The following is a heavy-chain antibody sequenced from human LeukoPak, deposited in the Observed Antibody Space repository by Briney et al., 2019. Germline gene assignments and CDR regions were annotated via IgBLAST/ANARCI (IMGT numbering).Heavy chain of an antibody. CDR3: ASSRVAATPGPQDY. J-gene: IGHJ4*02. V-gene: IGHV1-2*02. CDR2: INPNSGGT. Sequence: ASVKVSCKASGYTFTGYYMHWVRQAPGQGLEWMGWINPNSGGTNYAQKFQGRVTMTRDTSISTAYMELSRLRSDDTAVYCCASSRVAATPGPQDYWGQGTLVTVSS. CDR1: GYTFTGYY. D-gene: IGHD2-15*01.